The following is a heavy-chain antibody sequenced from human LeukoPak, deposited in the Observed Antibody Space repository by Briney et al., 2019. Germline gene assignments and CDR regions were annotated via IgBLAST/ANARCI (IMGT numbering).Heavy chain of an antibody. CDR2: ISSSSSTI. CDR3: AREVDGGIDP. J-gene: IGHJ5*02. D-gene: IGHD3-16*01. V-gene: IGHV3-48*02. CDR1: GFTFSSDW. Sequence: GGSLRLSCGAPGFTFSSDWMSWVRQAPGKGLEWVSYISSSSSTIYYADSVKGRFTISRDNAKNSLYLQMNSLRDEDTAVYYCAREVDGGIDPWGQGALVTVSS.